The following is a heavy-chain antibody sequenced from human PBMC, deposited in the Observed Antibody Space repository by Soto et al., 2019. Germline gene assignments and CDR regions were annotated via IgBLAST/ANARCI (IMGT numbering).Heavy chain of an antibody. CDR2: ISYDGNNQ. CDR1: GFTFRDYA. Sequence: GGSLRLSCAASGFTFRDYAVHWVRQAPGKGLEWVAVISYDGNNQNYADSVKGRFTVSIDNSENTLYLQMNSLRAEDTAVYYCARAVVLVASPYYFDYWGQGTLVTVS. V-gene: IGHV3-30-3*01. D-gene: IGHD2-15*01. CDR3: ARAVVLVASPYYFDY. J-gene: IGHJ4*02.